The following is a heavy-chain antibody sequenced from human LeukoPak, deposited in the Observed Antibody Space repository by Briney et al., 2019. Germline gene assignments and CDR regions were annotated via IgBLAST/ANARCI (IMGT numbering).Heavy chain of an antibody. CDR1: GGSFSGYY. CDR2: INHSGST. J-gene: IGHJ5*02. Sequence: SETLSLTCALHGGSFSGYYWSWIRQPLGKGPEWIGEINHSGSTNYNPSLKSRVTISVDTSKNQFSLKLSYVTAADTAVYYCARDRAITMVRGVISPWGQGTLVTVSS. V-gene: IGHV4-34*01. CDR3: ARDRAITMVRGVISP. D-gene: IGHD3-10*01.